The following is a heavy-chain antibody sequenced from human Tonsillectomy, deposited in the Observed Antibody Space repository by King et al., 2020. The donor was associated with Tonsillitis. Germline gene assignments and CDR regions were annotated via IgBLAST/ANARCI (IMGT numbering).Heavy chain of an antibody. V-gene: IGHV3-23*04. CDR1: GFTFSSYA. CDR3: AKDHVKGYCTNGVCYNFDY. CDR2: ISGSGVST. J-gene: IGHJ4*02. Sequence: EVQLVESGGGLVQPGGSLRLSCAASGFTFSSYAMSWVRQAPGKGLEWVSGISGSGVSTYYADSVKGRFTISRDNSKNTLYLQMNSLRAEDTAVYYCAKDHVKGYCTNGVCYNFDYWGPGTLVTVSS. D-gene: IGHD2-8*01.